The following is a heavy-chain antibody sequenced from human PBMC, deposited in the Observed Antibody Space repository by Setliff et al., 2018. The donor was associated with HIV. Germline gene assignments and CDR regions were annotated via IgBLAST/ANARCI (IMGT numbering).Heavy chain of an antibody. D-gene: IGHD3-22*01. CDR1: GGSISSYY. Sequence: PSATLSLTCTVSGGSISSYYWSWLRQTPGKGLEWIGYIYTSGSTNYNPSLKSRVTISVDTSKNQFSLKLSSVTAADTAVYYCARGLSFYDPGGFDYWGQGTLVTVSS. J-gene: IGHJ4*02. CDR2: IYTSGST. CDR3: ARGLSFYDPGGFDY. V-gene: IGHV4-4*08.